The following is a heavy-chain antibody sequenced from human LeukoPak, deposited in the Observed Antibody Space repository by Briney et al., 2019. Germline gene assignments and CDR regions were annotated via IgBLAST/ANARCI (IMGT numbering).Heavy chain of an antibody. J-gene: IGHJ3*02. CDR2: TYYRSKWYN. CDR1: GDSVSINSAA. Sequence: SQTLSLTFAISGDSVSINSAAWNWIRQSPSRGLEWLGRTYYRSKWYNDYAVSVKSRITINPDTSKNQFSLQLNSVTPEDTAVYYCARFSEGVGATTPIDAFDIWGQGTMVTVSS. D-gene: IGHD1-26*01. CDR3: ARFSEGVGATTPIDAFDI. V-gene: IGHV6-1*01.